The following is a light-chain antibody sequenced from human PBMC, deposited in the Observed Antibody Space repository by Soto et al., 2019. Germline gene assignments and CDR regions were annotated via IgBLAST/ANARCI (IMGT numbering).Light chain of an antibody. CDR2: GAS. V-gene: IGKV3-20*01. J-gene: IGKJ4*01. CDR3: QQYSSAPPLT. CDR1: QILSSIN. Sequence: IVRTQSKARKCLAPGERVDLGGRAIQILSSINLAWFQQKPGQAPRLLIYGASSRATGIPDRFSGSGSGTDFTLTISRLEPEDFAVYYCQQYSSAPPLTFGGGTKVDIK.